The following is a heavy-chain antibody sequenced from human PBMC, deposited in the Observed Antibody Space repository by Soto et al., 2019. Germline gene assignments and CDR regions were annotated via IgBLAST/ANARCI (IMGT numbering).Heavy chain of an antibody. CDR1: GGTFSSYA. V-gene: IGHV1-69*01. D-gene: IGHD3-22*01. Sequence: QVQLVQSGAEVKKPGSSVKVSCKASGGTFSSYAISWVRQAPGQGLEWMGGIIPIFGTANYAQKFQGRVTNTADESTSTAYMELSSLRSEDTAVYYCARARLVNYYDSSGYLYYGMDVWGQGTTVTVSS. CDR2: IIPIFGTA. J-gene: IGHJ6*02. CDR3: ARARLVNYYDSSGYLYYGMDV.